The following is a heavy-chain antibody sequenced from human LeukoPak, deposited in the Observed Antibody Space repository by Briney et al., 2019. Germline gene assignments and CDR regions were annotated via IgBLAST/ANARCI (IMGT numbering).Heavy chain of an antibody. V-gene: IGHV4-39*01. CDR2: IYYSGSA. CDR1: GFTFSGYA. CDR3: ARSKDSSSGWALFDY. J-gene: IGHJ4*02. D-gene: IGHD6-19*01. Sequence: GSLRLSCAASGFTFSGYAVSWVRQPPGKGLEWSGSIYYSGSAYYNPSLKSRVTISVDTSKNQFSPRLNSVTAADTAVYYCARSKDSSSGWALFDYWGQGTLVTVSS.